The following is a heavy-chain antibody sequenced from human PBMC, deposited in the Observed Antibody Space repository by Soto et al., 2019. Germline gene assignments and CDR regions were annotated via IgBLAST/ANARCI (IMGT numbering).Heavy chain of an antibody. Sequence: GGSLRLSCAASGFTFSSYGMHWVRQAPGKGLEWVAVISYDGSNKYYADSVKGRFTISRDNSKNTLYLQMNSLRAEDTAVYYCAKDPHDYVNWFGPWGQGTLVTVSS. J-gene: IGHJ5*02. D-gene: IGHD4-17*01. CDR1: GFTFSSYG. V-gene: IGHV3-30*18. CDR2: ISYDGSNK. CDR3: AKDPHDYVNWFGP.